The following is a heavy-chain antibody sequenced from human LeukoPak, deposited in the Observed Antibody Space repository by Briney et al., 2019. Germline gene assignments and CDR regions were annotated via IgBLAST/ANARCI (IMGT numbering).Heavy chain of an antibody. D-gene: IGHD3-3*01. CDR2: IKQDGSEK. CDR1: GFAFDDYG. CDR3: ARDGVDNWFDP. Sequence: GGSLRLSCAASGFAFDDYGMSWVRQAPGKGLEWVANIKQDGSEKYYVDSVKGRFTISRDNAKNSLYLQMNSLRAEDTAVYYCARDGVDNWFDPWGQGTLVTVSS. J-gene: IGHJ5*02. V-gene: IGHV3-7*01.